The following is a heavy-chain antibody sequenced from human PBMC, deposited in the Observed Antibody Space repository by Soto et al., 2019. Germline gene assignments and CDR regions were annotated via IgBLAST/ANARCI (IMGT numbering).Heavy chain of an antibody. CDR2: LYHIGST. CDR1: DYSISSGNY. D-gene: IGHD2-2*01. Sequence: PSETLSLTCAVSDYSISSGNYWAWIRQPPGRGLEWIGSLYHIGSTHYNTSLKSRVTISVDTSKNHFSLELSSVTAADTAMYYCRSSNSRYDEYCVDVWGQGTLVTFSS. CDR3: RSSNSRYDEYCVDV. V-gene: IGHV4-38-2*01. J-gene: IGHJ6*02.